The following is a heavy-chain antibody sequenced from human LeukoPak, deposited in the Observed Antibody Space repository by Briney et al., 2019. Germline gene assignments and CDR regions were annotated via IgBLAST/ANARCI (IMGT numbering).Heavy chain of an antibody. CDR3: ARATFSAGYGMDV. Sequence: SETLSLTCTVSGGSISSGSYYWSWIRQPAGKGLEWIGRIYTSGSTNYNPSLKSRVTISVDTSKNQFSLKLSSVTAADTAVYYCARATFSAGYGMDVWGQGTTVTVSS. D-gene: IGHD2/OR15-2a*01. V-gene: IGHV4-61*02. CDR1: GGSISSGSYY. J-gene: IGHJ6*02. CDR2: IYTSGST.